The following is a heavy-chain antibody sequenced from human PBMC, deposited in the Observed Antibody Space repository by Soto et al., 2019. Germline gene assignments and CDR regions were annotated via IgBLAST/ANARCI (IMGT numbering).Heavy chain of an antibody. Sequence: EVQLVQAGAEVKKPGESLKISCKGTGYSFTTYWIGWVRQMPGKGLEWMGIIYPGDSDTRYSPTFQGQVTISADKSISTAYLQWSSLKASDTAMYYCACPQRYDFWSGYVFYSWGQGTLVTVSS. CDR1: GYSFTTYW. CDR2: IYPGDSDT. D-gene: IGHD3-3*01. CDR3: ACPQRYDFWSGYVFYS. V-gene: IGHV5-51*01. J-gene: IGHJ4*02.